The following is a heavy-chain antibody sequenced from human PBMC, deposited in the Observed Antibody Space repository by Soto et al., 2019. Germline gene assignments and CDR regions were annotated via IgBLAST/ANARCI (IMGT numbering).Heavy chain of an antibody. Sequence: PGESLKISCKVSGYRFTTYWFAWVRQMSAQALGWMGLFHRDDSDTRYTPSFQGLVTLATEKTVGSTFLQWSRLNASTTATYYGARRERLTPYYYSMDVWGQGTTVTVSS. J-gene: IGHJ6*02. CDR1: GYRFTTYW. V-gene: IGHV5-51*01. CDR2: FHRDDSDT. CDR3: ARRERLTPYYYSMDV. D-gene: IGHD2-21*02.